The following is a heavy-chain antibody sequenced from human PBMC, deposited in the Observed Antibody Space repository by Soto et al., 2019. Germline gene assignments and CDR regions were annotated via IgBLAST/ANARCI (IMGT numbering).Heavy chain of an antibody. CDR2: ISAYNGNT. J-gene: IGHJ4*02. D-gene: IGHD3-22*01. CDR1: GYTFTSYG. Sequence: ASVKVSCKASGYTFTSYGISWVRQAPGHGLEWMGWISAYNGNTNYAQKLQGRVTMTTDTSTSTAYMELRSLRSDDTAVYYCAMEVYYYDSSGYYYTYRGQGTLVTVPS. V-gene: IGHV1-18*01. CDR3: AMEVYYYDSSGYYYTY.